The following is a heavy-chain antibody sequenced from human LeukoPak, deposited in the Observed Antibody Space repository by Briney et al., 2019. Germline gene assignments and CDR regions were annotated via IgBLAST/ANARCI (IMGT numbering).Heavy chain of an antibody. J-gene: IGHJ4*02. D-gene: IGHD6-19*01. CDR1: GYTFTSYG. Sequence: RASVKVSCKASGYTFTSYGISWVRQAPGQGLEWMGWISAYNGNTNYAQKLQGRVTMTTDTSTSTAYMELRSLRSDDTAVYYCARADSIAVAGTLGYWGQGTLVTV. CDR2: ISAYNGNT. V-gene: IGHV1-18*01. CDR3: ARADSIAVAGTLGY.